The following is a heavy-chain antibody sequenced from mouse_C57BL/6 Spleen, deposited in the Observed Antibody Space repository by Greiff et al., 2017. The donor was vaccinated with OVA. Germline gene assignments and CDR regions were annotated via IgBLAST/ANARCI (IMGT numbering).Heavy chain of an antibody. CDR1: GYAFSSSW. CDR2: IYPGDGDT. Sequence: VQLQQSGPELVKPGASVKISCKASGYAFSSSWMNWVKQRPGKGLEWIGRIYPGDGDTNYNGKFKGKATLTADKSSSTAYMQLSSLTSEDSAVYFCARGGSNYASYAMDDWGQGTSVTVSS. J-gene: IGHJ4*01. D-gene: IGHD2-5*01. V-gene: IGHV1-82*01. CDR3: ARGGSNYASYAMDD.